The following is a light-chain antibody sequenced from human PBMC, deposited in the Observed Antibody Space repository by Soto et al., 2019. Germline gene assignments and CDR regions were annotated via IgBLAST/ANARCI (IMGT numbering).Light chain of an antibody. Sequence: EIVLTQSPGSLSLSPGQRATLSCRASQSVDTTFFAWYQKKTGQAPRLLIQGASKRATGIPDRFSGSGSGTEFTLIISRLEPEDFAVYYCQQYMSSVTFGQGTKVEIK. V-gene: IGKV3-20*01. CDR1: QSVDTTF. CDR2: GAS. CDR3: QQYMSSVT. J-gene: IGKJ1*01.